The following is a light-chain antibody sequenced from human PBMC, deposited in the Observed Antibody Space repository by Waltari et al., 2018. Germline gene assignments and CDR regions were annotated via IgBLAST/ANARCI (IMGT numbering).Light chain of an antibody. CDR2: AAS. Sequence: EMVMTQSPATLSVSPGERATLSCRASQSVSSDLAWYQQKPGQAPRLLIYAASARVTGIPARFSGSGSGTDFTLTISSLQSEDFAVYYCQQYNDWVRTFGQGTKVEIK. J-gene: IGKJ1*01. V-gene: IGKV3-15*01. CDR3: QQYNDWVRT. CDR1: QSVSSD.